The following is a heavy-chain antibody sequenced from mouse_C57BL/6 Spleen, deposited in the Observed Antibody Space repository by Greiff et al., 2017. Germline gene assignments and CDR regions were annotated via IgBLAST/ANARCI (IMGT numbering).Heavy chain of an antibody. D-gene: IGHD1-1*01. J-gene: IGHJ3*01. CDR3: ARRDYYGSSSFAY. CDR2: IYPGDGDT. CDR1: GYAFSSSW. Sequence: VQLQQSGPELVKPGASVKISCKASGYAFSSSWMNWVKQRPGQGLEWIGRIYPGDGDTNYNRKFKGKATLTADKSSSTAYMQLSSLTSEDYAVSYCARRDYYGSSSFAYWGQGTLVTVSA. V-gene: IGHV1-82*01.